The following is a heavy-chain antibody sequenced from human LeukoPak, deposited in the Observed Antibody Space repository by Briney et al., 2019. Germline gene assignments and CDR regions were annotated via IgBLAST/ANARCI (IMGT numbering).Heavy chain of an antibody. CDR3: ARDLWRSSIAARRTNNWFDP. Sequence: PSETLSLTCTVSGGSISSYYWSWIRQPAGKGLEWIGRIYTSGSTNYNPSLKGRVTMSVDTSKNQFSLKLSSVTAADMAVYYCARDLWRSSIAARRTNNWFDPWGQGTLVTVSS. D-gene: IGHD6-6*01. J-gene: IGHJ5*02. CDR1: GGSISSYY. V-gene: IGHV4-4*07. CDR2: IYTSGST.